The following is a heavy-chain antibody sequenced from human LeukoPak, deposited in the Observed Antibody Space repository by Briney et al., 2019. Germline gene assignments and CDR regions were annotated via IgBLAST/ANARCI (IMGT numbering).Heavy chain of an antibody. Sequence: SETLSLTSTVSGGSVSDYYWNWMRQPAGKGLECIGRIDTSWNTNYNPSLKSRVTMSADTSKNQSPLKVTSVTAADTAVYYCARVCGSATNYRLCGFDIWGQGTVVTVSS. CDR2: IDTSWNT. V-gene: IGHV4-4*07. CDR1: GGSVSDYY. D-gene: IGHD3-10*01. CDR3: ARVCGSATNYRLCGFDI. J-gene: IGHJ3*02.